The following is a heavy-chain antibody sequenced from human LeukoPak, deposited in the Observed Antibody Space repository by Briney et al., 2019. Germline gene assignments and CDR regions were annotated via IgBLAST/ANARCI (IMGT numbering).Heavy chain of an antibody. D-gene: IGHD6-13*01. CDR1: GFTFHNYA. J-gene: IGHJ4*02. CDR3: AKEDSYSSSSEFDY. CDR2: ISNDGSKK. Sequence: GGSLRLSCAASGFTFHNYAMYWVRQAPDKGLEWVTVISNDGSKKYYIDSVKGRFTISRDNSENTLYLQMNSLRAEDTAVYYCAKEDSYSSSSEFDYWGQGTLVTVTS. V-gene: IGHV3-30*04.